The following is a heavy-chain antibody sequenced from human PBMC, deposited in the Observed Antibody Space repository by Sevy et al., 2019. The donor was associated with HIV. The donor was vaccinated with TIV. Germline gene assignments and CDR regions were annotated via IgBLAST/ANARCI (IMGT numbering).Heavy chain of an antibody. CDR2: ISSSGSAI. J-gene: IGHJ4*02. CDR3: ARGFGDTDY. CDR1: GFTFSSYE. D-gene: IGHD4-17*01. Sequence: GGSLRLSCAASGFTFSSYEMNWVRQAPGKGLEWTSYISSSGSAIYYADSVKGRFTISRDKAKNSLYLQMNSLRAEDTAVYYCARGFGDTDYWGQGTLVTVS. V-gene: IGHV3-48*03.